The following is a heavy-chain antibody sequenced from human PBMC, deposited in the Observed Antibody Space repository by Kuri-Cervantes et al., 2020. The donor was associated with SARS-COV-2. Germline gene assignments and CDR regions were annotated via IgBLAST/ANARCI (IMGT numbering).Heavy chain of an antibody. J-gene: IGHJ4*02. CDR2: INAGNGNT. CDR1: GYTFTSYA. Sequence: ASVKVSCKASGYTFTSYAMHWVRQAPGQRLEWMGWINAGNGNTKYSQKFQERVTITRDMSTSTAYMELSSLRSEDTAVYYCAAAATTVTPENWGQGTLVTVSS. V-gene: IGHV1-3*01. D-gene: IGHD4-17*01. CDR3: AAAATTVTPEN.